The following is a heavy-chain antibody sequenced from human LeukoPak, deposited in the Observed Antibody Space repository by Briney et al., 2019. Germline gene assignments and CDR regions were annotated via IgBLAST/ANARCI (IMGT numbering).Heavy chain of an antibody. CDR3: ARSPHYYYYGMDV. Sequence: VKRSETLSLTCTVSGGSISRSSYDWGWIRQPPGRGLEWIGSIYYSGSTYYNPSLESRVTISVDTSKNQFSLKLSSVTAADTAVYYCARSPHYYYYGMDVWGQGTTVTVSS. CDR1: GGSISRSSYD. CDR2: IYYSGST. J-gene: IGHJ6*02. V-gene: IGHV4-39*01.